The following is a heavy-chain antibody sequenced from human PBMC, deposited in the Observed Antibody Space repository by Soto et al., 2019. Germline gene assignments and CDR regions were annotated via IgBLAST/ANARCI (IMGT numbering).Heavy chain of an antibody. CDR2: ISGSDGET. Sequence: GGSLRLSCAASGFSFGSYALSWVRQAPGKGLEWVSTISGSDGETFYADSVKGRFSISRDTSQSTLYLQMNSLRADDTAMYYCARWSYLDYWGQGTRVTVSS. CDR3: ARWSYLDY. D-gene: IGHD3-3*01. CDR1: GFSFGSYA. V-gene: IGHV3-23*01. J-gene: IGHJ4*02.